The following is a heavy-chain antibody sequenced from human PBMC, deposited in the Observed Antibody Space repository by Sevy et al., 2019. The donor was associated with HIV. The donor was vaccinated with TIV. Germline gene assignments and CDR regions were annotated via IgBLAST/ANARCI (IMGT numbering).Heavy chain of an antibody. D-gene: IGHD3-10*01. J-gene: IGHJ3*02. CDR2: ISDGGGTT. CDR1: GFTFRNYV. Sequence: GGSLRLSCAASGFTFRNYVMNWVRQPPGKGLEWVSVISDGGGTTYYADPVKGRFTISRDDSKSTLNLQMNSLRVEATAVYFCARRVAGALVALDIWGQGTMVTVSS. V-gene: IGHV3-23*01. CDR3: ARRVAGALVALDI.